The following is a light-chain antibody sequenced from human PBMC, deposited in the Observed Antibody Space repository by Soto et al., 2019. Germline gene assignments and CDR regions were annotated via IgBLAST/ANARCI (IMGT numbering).Light chain of an antibody. CDR2: AAS. CDR1: QGISTY. Sequence: DIQMTQSPSSLSASVGDRVTITCRASQGISTYLNWYHQKPGKPPKLLIFAASTLQSGVPSRFSGGGSGTDFTLTINSLQPEDFATYYCQQTYSSSTFGPGTKVD. CDR3: QQTYSSST. V-gene: IGKV1-39*01. J-gene: IGKJ3*01.